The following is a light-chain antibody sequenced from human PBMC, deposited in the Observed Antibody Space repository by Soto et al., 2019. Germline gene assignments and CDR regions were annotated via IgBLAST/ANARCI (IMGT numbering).Light chain of an antibody. CDR3: SSYTTSSTYV. J-gene: IGLJ1*01. V-gene: IGLV2-14*01. Sequence: SVMTERASVSGSPGQSITISCTGTISDVGGYDYVSWYQQHPGKAPKLMIYDVSNRPSGVSNRFSGSKSGNTASLTISGLQADDEADYYCSSYTTSSTYVFGTGTKVTVL. CDR1: ISDVGGYDY. CDR2: DVS.